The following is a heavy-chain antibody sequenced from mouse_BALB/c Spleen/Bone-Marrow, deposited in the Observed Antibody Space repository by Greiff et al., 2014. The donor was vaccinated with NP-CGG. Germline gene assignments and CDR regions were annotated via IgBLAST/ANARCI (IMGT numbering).Heavy chain of an antibody. J-gene: IGHJ3*01. CDR1: GFNFKDYY. V-gene: IGHV14-1*01. CDR3: TRGMVTKNAY. Sequence: EVQLQQSGAELVRPGASVRLSCTASGFNFKDYYMHWVKQRPEMGLEWIGWIDPENGDIVIAPQLQGKATMTADTSSNTAYLKLNSLTSEDTAVYYCTRGMVTKNAYWGQGTLVTVSA. D-gene: IGHD2-2*01. CDR2: IDPENGDI.